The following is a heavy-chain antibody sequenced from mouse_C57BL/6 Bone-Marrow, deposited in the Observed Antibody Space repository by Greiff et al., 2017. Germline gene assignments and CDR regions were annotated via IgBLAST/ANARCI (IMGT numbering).Heavy chain of an antibody. CDR1: GFSLTSYG. Sequence: QVQLQQSGPGLVQPSQCLSITCTVSGFSLTSYGVHWVRQSPGKGLEWLGVIWRGGSTDYNAAFISRLGISKDNSKSQVFFKMNSLQADDTAIYYCASHYYGSMWFAYWGQGTLVTVSA. CDR3: ASHYYGSMWFAY. V-gene: IGHV2-2*01. D-gene: IGHD1-1*01. J-gene: IGHJ3*01. CDR2: IWRGGST.